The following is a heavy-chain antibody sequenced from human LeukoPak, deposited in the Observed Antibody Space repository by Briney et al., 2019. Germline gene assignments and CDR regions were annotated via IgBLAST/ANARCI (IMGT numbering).Heavy chain of an antibody. Sequence: GGSLRLSCAASGNYWIHWVRQAPGKGLVWVSHINSDGSWTSYADSVKGRFTISKDNAKNSLYLQMSNLRAEDTAVYFCARGGGLDVWGQGATVTVSS. CDR1: GNYW. CDR3: ARGGGLDV. CDR2: INSDGSWT. D-gene: IGHD3-16*01. J-gene: IGHJ6*02. V-gene: IGHV3-74*01.